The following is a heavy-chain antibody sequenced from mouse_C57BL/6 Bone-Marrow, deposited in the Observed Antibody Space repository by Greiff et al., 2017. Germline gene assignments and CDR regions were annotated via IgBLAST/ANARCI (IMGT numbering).Heavy chain of an antibody. J-gene: IGHJ3*01. CDR2: IYPGNSDT. V-gene: IGHV1-5*01. CDR1: GYTFTSYW. Sequence: VQLQQSGTVLARPGASVKMSCKTSGYTFTSYWMHWVKQRPGQGLEWIGAIYPGNSDTSYNQKFKGRAKLTAVTSASTAYMELSSLTNEDSAVYYCTACYYYGSSYGWFAYWGQGTLVTVSA. D-gene: IGHD1-1*01. CDR3: TACYYYGSSYGWFAY.